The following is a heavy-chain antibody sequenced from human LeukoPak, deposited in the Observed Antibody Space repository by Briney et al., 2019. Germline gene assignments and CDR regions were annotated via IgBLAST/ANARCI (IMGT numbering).Heavy chain of an antibody. V-gene: IGHV3-48*04. Sequence: PGGSLRLSCAASGFTFSSYAMSWVRQAPGKGLEWVSYISSSGSTIYYADSVKGRFTISRDNAKNSLYLQMNSLRAEDTAVYYCARDDSSSWRSFDYWGQGTLVTVSS. CDR1: GFTFSSYA. J-gene: IGHJ4*02. D-gene: IGHD6-13*01. CDR3: ARDDSSSWRSFDY. CDR2: ISSSGSTI.